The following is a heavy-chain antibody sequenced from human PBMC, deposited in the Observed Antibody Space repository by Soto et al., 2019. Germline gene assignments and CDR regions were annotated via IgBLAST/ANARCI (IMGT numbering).Heavy chain of an antibody. CDR2: ISYDGSIK. CDR1: GFTFSSYG. V-gene: IGHV3-30*18. D-gene: IGHD3-22*01. CDR3: AKDGDYYDSSGYYSNWFDP. Sequence: GSLRLSCAASGFTFSSYGMHWVRQAPGKGLEWVAVISYDGSIKYYADSVKGRFTISRDNSKNTLYLQMNSLRAEDTAVYYCAKDGDYYDSSGYYSNWFDPWGQGTLVTVSS. J-gene: IGHJ5*02.